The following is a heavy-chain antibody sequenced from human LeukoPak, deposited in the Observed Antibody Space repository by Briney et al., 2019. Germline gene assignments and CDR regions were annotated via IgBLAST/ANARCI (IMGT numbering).Heavy chain of an antibody. CDR3: ARGGSGLGGAFDI. J-gene: IGHJ3*02. Sequence: PSETLSLTCTVSGGSISSGDYYWSWIRQPPGKGLEWIGYIYYSGSTYYNPSLKSRVTILVDTSKNQFSLKLSSVTAAATAVSYCARGGSGLGGAFDIWGQGTMVTVSS. CDR1: GGSISSGDYY. CDR2: IYYSGST. V-gene: IGHV4-30-4*08. D-gene: IGHD3-10*01.